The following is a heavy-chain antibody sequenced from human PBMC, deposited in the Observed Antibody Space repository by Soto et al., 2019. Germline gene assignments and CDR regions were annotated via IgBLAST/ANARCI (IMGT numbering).Heavy chain of an antibody. CDR1: GFTFTSSA. V-gene: IGHV1-58*01. Sequence: SVKVSCKASGFTFTSSAVQWVRQARGQRREWIGWIVVGSGNTNYAQKFQERVTITRDISTSTAYMELSRLRSEDTAVYYCAEVFLVRVKYYYVMDVGGKGPTATVS. D-gene: IGHD3-10*01. CDR2: IVVGSGNT. J-gene: IGHJ6*04. CDR3: AEVFLVRVKYYYVMDV.